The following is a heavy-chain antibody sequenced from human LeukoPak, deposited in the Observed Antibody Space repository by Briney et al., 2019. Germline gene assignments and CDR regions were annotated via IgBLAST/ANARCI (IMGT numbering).Heavy chain of an antibody. V-gene: IGHV3-48*01. Sequence: HPGGSLRLSCAASGFTFDDYSMNWVRQAPGKGLEWVSYISGSTSTIYYADSVKGRFTISRDNAKDSLYLQMDSLRVEDTAVYYCARDGALRYFDWGQGTLVTVSS. CDR3: ARDGALRYFD. D-gene: IGHD3-9*01. J-gene: IGHJ4*02. CDR2: ISGSTSTI. CDR1: GFTFDDYS.